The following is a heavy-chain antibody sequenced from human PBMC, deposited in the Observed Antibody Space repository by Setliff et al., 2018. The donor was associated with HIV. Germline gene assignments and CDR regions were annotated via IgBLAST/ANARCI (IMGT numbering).Heavy chain of an antibody. V-gene: IGHV1-69*06. J-gene: IGHJ3*02. CDR3: ARDRPGRSSSGWEGIAFDI. CDR1: GGTFSSYA. CDR2: IIPIFGTA. D-gene: IGHD6-19*01. Sequence: GASVKVSCKASGGTFSSYAISWVRQAPGQGLEWMGRIIPIFGTANYAQKFQGRVTITADKSTSTAYMELSSLRSEDTAVYYCARDRPGRSSSGWEGIAFDIWGQGTMVTVSS.